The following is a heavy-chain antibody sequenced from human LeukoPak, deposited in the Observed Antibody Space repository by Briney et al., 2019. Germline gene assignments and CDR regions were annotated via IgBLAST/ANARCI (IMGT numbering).Heavy chain of an antibody. V-gene: IGHV3-30*18. Sequence: QPGRSLRLSCAASGFTFSSYGMHWVRQAPGKGLEWVAVISYDGSNKYYADSVKGRFTISRDNSKNTLYLQMNSLRAEDTAVYYCAKLCDSSSSNYFDYWGQGTLVTVSS. J-gene: IGHJ4*02. CDR2: ISYDGSNK. D-gene: IGHD6-6*01. CDR1: GFTFSSYG. CDR3: AKLCDSSSSNYFDY.